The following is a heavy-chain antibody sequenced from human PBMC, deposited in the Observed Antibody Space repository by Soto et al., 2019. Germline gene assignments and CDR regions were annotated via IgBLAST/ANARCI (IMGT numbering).Heavy chain of an antibody. CDR1: GYTFSTYG. J-gene: IGHJ6*02. D-gene: IGHD6-19*01. CDR2: ITTYNGNT. V-gene: IGHV1-18*04. Sequence: ASVKVSCKASGYTFSTYGISWVRQAPGHGLEWMGWITTYNGNTNYGQNFQGRVRMTMDTSTDTVYMELWSLRSDDTAVYYCARVGGIAVAGTYNYYGMDVWGQGTTVTVSS. CDR3: ARVGGIAVAGTYNYYGMDV.